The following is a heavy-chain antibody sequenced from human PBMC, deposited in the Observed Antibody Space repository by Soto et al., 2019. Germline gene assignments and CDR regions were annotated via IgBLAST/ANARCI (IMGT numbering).Heavy chain of an antibody. CDR1: GYTFTTYD. J-gene: IGHJ4*02. CDR2: LNPHNGNA. D-gene: IGHD1-26*01. V-gene: IGHV1-8*01. CDR3: ARREESSGPNYFDF. Sequence: QVQLVQSGAEVRKPGASVKVSCKASGYTFTTYDINWVRQADGQGLEWMGWLNPHNGNAGYAQKFQGRVTMTRNTATYTACMEVSSLRSDDTAVYYWARREESSGPNYFDFWGQGTLVTVPS.